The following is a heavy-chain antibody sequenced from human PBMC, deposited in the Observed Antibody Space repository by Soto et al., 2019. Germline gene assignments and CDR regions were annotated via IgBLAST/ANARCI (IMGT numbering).Heavy chain of an antibody. Sequence: LRLSCAASGFTFSSYSMSWVRQAPGKGLEWVSGFRSGGDDGTTHYADSVKGRFTISRDNSKNTLFLQMDSLRAEDTAIYYCAKKVNSGPGSQYFDYWGQGTLVTVSS. V-gene: IGHV3-23*01. CDR1: GFTFSSYS. D-gene: IGHD3-10*01. CDR3: AKKVNSGPGSQYFDY. CDR2: FRSGGDDGTT. J-gene: IGHJ4*02.